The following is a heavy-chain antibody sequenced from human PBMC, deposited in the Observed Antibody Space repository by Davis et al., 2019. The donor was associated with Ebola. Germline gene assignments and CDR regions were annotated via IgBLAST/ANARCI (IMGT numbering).Heavy chain of an antibody. Sequence: PGGSLRLSCAASGFTFSSYGMHWVRQAPGKGLEWVAVIWYDGSNKYYADSVKGRFSISRDNSKNTLYLQMNSLRAEDTALYYCAKDSRGYSYGNTFDYWGQGTLVTVSS. J-gene: IGHJ4*02. CDR1: GFTFSSYG. D-gene: IGHD5-18*01. CDR3: AKDSRGYSYGNTFDY. CDR2: IWYDGSNK. V-gene: IGHV3-30*02.